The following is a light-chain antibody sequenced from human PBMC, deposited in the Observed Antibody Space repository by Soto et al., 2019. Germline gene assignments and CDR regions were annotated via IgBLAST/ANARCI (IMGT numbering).Light chain of an antibody. J-gene: IGKJ1*01. CDR1: QSVSTSY. V-gene: IGKV3-20*01. CDR3: QQSYSTPRT. CDR2: GPS. Sequence: EIVLTQSTCTLSLSPGERATLSCRASQSVSTSYLAWYQQKPGQAPRLLIYGPSTRATGIPDRFSGSGSGTDFTLTISSLQPEDFATYYCQQSYSTPRTCGQGTKVDIK.